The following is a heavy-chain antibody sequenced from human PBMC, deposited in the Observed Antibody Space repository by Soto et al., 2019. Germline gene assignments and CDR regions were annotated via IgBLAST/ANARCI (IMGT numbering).Heavy chain of an antibody. J-gene: IGHJ4*02. Sequence: PSETLSLTCAVSGGSISSGGYCWRWIRQPPGKGLEWIGYIYHSGSTYYNPSLKSRVTISVDRSKNQFSLKLSSVTAADTAVYYCARARPDDYGGNLFDYWGQGTLGTVSS. D-gene: IGHD4-17*01. V-gene: IGHV4-30-2*01. CDR2: IYHSGST. CDR1: GGSISSGGYC. CDR3: ARARPDDYGGNLFDY.